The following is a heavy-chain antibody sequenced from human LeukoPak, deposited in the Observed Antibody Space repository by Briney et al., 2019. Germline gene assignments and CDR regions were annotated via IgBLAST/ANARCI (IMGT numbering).Heavy chain of an antibody. CDR3: ASPPRSYYDSRDHGGFDY. J-gene: IGHJ4*02. CDR1: RGTFSSYA. Sequence: SVNVSCNASRGTFSSYAIISVRQSPGQGLEWMGGIIPIFGTANYAQKFQGRVTITADESTSTAYMELSSLRSEDTAVYYCASPPRSYYDSRDHGGFDYWGQGTLVTVSS. CDR2: IIPIFGTA. D-gene: IGHD3-22*01. V-gene: IGHV1-69*13.